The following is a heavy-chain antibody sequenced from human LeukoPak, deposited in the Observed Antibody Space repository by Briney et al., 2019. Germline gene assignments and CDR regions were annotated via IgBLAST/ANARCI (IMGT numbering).Heavy chain of an antibody. CDR2: IKQDGSEK. Sequence: GGSLRLSCAASGFTFSSYWMSWVRQAPGKGLEWVANIKQDGSEKYYVDSVKGRFTISRDNAKNSLYLQMNSLRAEDTAVYYCARAGLWFGELLPEDRPGSFDYWGQGTLVTVSS. CDR1: GFTFSSYW. J-gene: IGHJ4*02. D-gene: IGHD3-10*01. V-gene: IGHV3-7*01. CDR3: ARAGLWFGELLPEDRPGSFDY.